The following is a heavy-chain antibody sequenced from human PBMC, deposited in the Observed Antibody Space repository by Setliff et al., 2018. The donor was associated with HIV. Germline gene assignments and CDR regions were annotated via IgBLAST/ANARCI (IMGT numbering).Heavy chain of an antibody. V-gene: IGHV1-18*01. J-gene: IGHJ4*02. Sequence: AASVKVSCKASGYTFTSYGITWVRQAPGQGLEWMGWISVYNGNTNYAQKLQGRVTMTTDTSTSTAYMEVRSLRSDDTAVYYCARHPYDFWSGYWDYWGQGTLVTVSS. CDR3: ARHPYDFWSGYWDY. CDR2: ISVYNGNT. CDR1: GYTFTSYG. D-gene: IGHD3-3*01.